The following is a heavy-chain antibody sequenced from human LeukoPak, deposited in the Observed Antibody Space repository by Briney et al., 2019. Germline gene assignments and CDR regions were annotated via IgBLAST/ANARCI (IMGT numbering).Heavy chain of an antibody. CDR3: ARSPLYSKFDY. V-gene: IGHV4-39*07. Sequence: SETLSLTCTVSGGSISSSSYYWGWIRQPPGKGLEWIGSIYYSGSTCYNPSLKSRVTISVDTSKNQFSLKLSSVTAADTAVYYCARSPLYSKFDYWGQGTLVTVSS. CDR2: IYYSGST. CDR1: GGSISSSSYY. J-gene: IGHJ4*01. D-gene: IGHD2-15*01.